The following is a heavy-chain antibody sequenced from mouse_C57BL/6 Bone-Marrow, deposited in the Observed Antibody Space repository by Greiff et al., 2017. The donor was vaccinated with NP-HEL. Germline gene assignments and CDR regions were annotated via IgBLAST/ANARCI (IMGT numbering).Heavy chain of an antibody. CDR1: GYTFTSYW. D-gene: IGHD1-1*01. Sequence: QVQLQQPGAELVKPGASVTMSCKASGYTFTSYWITWVKQRPGQGLEWIGDIYPGSGSTNYNEKFKSKATLTVDTSSSTAYMQLSSLTSEDSAVYYCARDYGSSYGLDYFDYWGQGTTLTVSS. CDR3: ARDYGSSYGLDYFDY. J-gene: IGHJ2*01. V-gene: IGHV1-55*01. CDR2: IYPGSGST.